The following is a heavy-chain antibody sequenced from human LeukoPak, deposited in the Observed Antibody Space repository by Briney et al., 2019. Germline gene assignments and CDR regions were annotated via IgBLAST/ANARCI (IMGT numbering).Heavy chain of an antibody. J-gene: IGHJ5*02. CDR2: IYISGST. CDR3: ARDLYDSSGYTENWFDH. D-gene: IGHD3-22*01. Sequence: PSETLSLTCTVSGGSISSYYWSWIRQPAGKGLEWVGRIYISGSTNYNPSLKSRVTMSLDRFKNQFSLKLSSVTAADTAVYYCARDLYDSSGYTENWFDHWGQGTLVTVSS. V-gene: IGHV4-4*07. CDR1: GGSISSYY.